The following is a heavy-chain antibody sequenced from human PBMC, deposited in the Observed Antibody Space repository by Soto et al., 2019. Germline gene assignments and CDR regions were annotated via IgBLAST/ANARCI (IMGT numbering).Heavy chain of an antibody. CDR3: ARGRTDYDVNWFDP. CDR2: INHSGST. V-gene: IGHV4-34*01. J-gene: IGHJ5*02. CDR1: GGSFSVYY. Sequence: SETLSLTCAVYGGSFSVYYWSWIRHPPGKGLEWIGEINHSGSTNYNPSLKSRVTISVDTSKNQFSLKLSSVTAADTAVYYCARGRTDYDVNWFDPWGQGTLVTVSS. D-gene: IGHD3-22*01.